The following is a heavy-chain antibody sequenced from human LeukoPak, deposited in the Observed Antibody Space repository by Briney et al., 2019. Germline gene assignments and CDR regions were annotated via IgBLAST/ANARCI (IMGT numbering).Heavy chain of an antibody. CDR2: MNPNSGNT. J-gene: IGHJ4*02. D-gene: IGHD3-10*01. V-gene: IGHV1-8*01. CDR1: GYTFSSYD. Sequence: ASVTVSCKASGYTFSSYDINRVRQAPGQGLEWIGWMNPNSGNTGYAQSFQGRVTMTRDNSISTAYMELSSLRSEDTAVYYCARESGVARGFDFVGYWGQGTLVTVSS. CDR3: ARESGVARGFDFVGY.